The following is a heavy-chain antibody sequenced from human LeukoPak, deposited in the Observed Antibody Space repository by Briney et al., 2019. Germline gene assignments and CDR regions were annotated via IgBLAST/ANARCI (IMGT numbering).Heavy chain of an antibody. J-gene: IGHJ4*02. Sequence: PGGSLRLSCAASGFTFSSYEMNWVRQAPGKGLEWVSYISSSGSTIYYADSVKGRFTISRDNAKNSLYLQMNSLGAEDTAVYYCASLPITMIVGYWGQGTLVTVSS. CDR1: GFTFSSYE. V-gene: IGHV3-48*03. CDR2: ISSSGSTI. CDR3: ASLPITMIVGY. D-gene: IGHD3-22*01.